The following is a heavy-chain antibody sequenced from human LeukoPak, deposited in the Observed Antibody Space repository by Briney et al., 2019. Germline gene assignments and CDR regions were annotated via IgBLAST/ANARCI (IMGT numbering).Heavy chain of an antibody. CDR1: GFTFSSYA. J-gene: IGHJ2*01. CDR3: AKDPRSKFDL. V-gene: IGHV3-23*01. CDR2: ISGSGSST. Sequence: GGSLRLSCAASGFTFSSYAMSWVRQAPGKGLEWVSAISGSGSSTYYADSVKGRFAISRDNSKNTLYLQMNSLGAEDTAVYYCAKDPRSKFDLWGRGTLVTVSS.